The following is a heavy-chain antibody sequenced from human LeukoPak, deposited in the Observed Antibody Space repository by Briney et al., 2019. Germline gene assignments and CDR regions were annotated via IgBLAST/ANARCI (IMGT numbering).Heavy chain of an antibody. CDR1: GGSISSGGYY. CDR3: ARGGNYDILTGYKSYNWFDP. CDR2: IYHSGST. J-gene: IGHJ5*02. Sequence: PSQTLSLTCTVSGGSISSGGYYWSWIRQPPGKGLEWIGYIYHSGSTYYNPSLKGRVTISVDRSKNQFSLKLSSVTAADTAVYYCARGGNYDILTGYKSYNWFDPWGQGTLVTVSS. V-gene: IGHV4-30-2*01. D-gene: IGHD3-9*01.